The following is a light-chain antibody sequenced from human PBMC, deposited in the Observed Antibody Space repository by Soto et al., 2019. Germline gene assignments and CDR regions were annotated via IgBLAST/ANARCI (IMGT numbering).Light chain of an antibody. CDR2: EVS. J-gene: IGLJ7*01. CDR1: SSDIGAYNY. Sequence: QSVLTQPASVSGSPGQSITISCTGTSSDIGAYNYVSWYQQYPVKAPKLMIYEVSNRPSGVSNRFSGSKSGNTASLTISGLQAEDEADYYCSSYTTTSTAVFGGGTQLTVL. CDR3: SSYTTTSTAV. V-gene: IGLV2-14*01.